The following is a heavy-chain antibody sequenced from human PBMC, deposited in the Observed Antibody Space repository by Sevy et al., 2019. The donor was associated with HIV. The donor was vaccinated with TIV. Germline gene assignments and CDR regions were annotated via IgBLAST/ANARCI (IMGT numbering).Heavy chain of an antibody. Sequence: GGSLRLSCAASGFTFSSYGMHWVRQAPGKGLEWVAVISYDGSNKYYADSVKGRFTISRDNSKNTLYLQMNSLRAEDTAVYYCAKDSQRGGYDSSSYYVGAFDIWGHGTMVTVSS. CDR3: AKDSQRGGYDSSSYYVGAFDI. D-gene: IGHD3-22*01. J-gene: IGHJ3*02. CDR1: GFTFSSYG. CDR2: ISYDGSNK. V-gene: IGHV3-30*18.